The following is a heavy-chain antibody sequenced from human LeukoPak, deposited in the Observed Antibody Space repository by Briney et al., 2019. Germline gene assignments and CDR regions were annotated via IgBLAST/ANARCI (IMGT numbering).Heavy chain of an antibody. CDR2: IYTSGST. Sequence: PSETLSLTCAVSGGSISTYHWSWIRQPAGKGLEWIGRIYTSGSTNYNPSLKSRVTMSVDTSKNQFSLKLSSVTAADTAVYYCARGSREMATTFDYWGRGTLVTVSS. CDR3: ARGSREMATTFDY. J-gene: IGHJ4*02. V-gene: IGHV4-4*07. CDR1: GGSISTYH. D-gene: IGHD5-24*01.